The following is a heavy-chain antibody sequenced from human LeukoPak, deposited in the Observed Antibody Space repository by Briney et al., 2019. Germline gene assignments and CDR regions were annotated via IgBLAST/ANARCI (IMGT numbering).Heavy chain of an antibody. D-gene: IGHD2-2*01. Sequence: GGSLRLSCAASGFTFSSYWMSWVRQAPGKGLEWVANIKQDGSEKYYVDSVKGRFTISRDNAKNSLYLQMNSLRAEDTAVYYCARGGDIVVVPALDWGQGTLVTVSS. CDR1: GFTFSSYW. CDR2: IKQDGSEK. CDR3: ARGGDIVVVPALD. J-gene: IGHJ4*02. V-gene: IGHV3-7*01.